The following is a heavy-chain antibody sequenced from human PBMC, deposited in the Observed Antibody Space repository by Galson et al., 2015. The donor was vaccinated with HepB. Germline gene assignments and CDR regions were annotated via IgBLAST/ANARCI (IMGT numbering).Heavy chain of an antibody. CDR3: ARGPHATRTVRSGDYGYGGMDV. CDR1: GFTFSAYG. CDR2: IWYDGRYK. D-gene: IGHD3-3*01. J-gene: IGHJ6*02. V-gene: IGHV3-33*01. Sequence: SLRLSCAASGFTFSAYGTHWVRQAPGKGLEWVSDIWYDGRYKYYADSVKGRFIISRDNSKNTLYLQMNSLRAEDTAVYYCARGPHATRTVRSGDYGYGGMDVWGQGTTVTVSS.